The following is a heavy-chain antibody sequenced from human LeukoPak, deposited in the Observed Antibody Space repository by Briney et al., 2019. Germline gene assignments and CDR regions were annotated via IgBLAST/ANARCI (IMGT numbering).Heavy chain of an antibody. J-gene: IGHJ4*02. CDR3: ARVGIYYDSSGYFDY. D-gene: IGHD3-22*01. CDR2: ISSSSSYI. V-gene: IGHV3-21*01. CDR1: GFTFSSYS. Sequence: KPGGSLRLSCAASGFTFSSYSMNWVRQAPGKGLEWVSSISSSSSYIYYADSVKGRFTISRDNAKNSLYLQMNSLRAEDTAVYYCARVGIYYDSSGYFDYWGQGTLVTVSS.